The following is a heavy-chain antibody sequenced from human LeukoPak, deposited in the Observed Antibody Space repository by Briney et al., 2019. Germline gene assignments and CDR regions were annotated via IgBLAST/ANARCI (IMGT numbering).Heavy chain of an antibody. D-gene: IGHD5-18*01. V-gene: IGHV3-74*01. CDR1: GLTFSSYW. CDR3: ARDQRYSYGFDY. Sequence: AGSLRLSCAASGLTFSSYWRHWVRQAPGKGLVWVSRINSDGSSTSYADSVKGRFTISRDNAKNTLYLQMNSLRAEDTAVYYCARDQRYSYGFDYWGQGTLVTVSS. CDR2: INSDGSST. J-gene: IGHJ4*02.